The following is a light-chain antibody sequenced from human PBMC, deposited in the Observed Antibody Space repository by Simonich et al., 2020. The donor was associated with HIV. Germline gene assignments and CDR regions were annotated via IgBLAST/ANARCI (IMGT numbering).Light chain of an antibody. CDR3: AAWDDSLNGVV. CDR2: RKN. Sequence: QSVLTQPPSASGTPGQRVTISCSGSSSNIGSNTVNWYQPLPGPAPKLLIYRKNQRPSGVPDRFSGSKSGTSASLAISGLQSEDEADYYCAAWDDSLNGVVFGGGTKLTVL. CDR1: SSNIGSNT. J-gene: IGLJ2*01. V-gene: IGLV1-44*01.